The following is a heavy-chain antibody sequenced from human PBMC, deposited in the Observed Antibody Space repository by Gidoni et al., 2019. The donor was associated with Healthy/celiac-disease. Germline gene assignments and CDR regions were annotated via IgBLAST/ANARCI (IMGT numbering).Heavy chain of an antibody. Sequence: QVQLQESGPGLVTPSETLSLTCTVSGGSISSYYWSWIRQPPGKGLEWIGYIYYSGSTNYNPSLKSRVTISVDTSKNQFSLKLSSVTAADTAVYYCARYGAIAAAGSGNWFDPWGQGTLVTVSS. J-gene: IGHJ5*02. V-gene: IGHV4-59*01. CDR3: ARYGAIAAAGSGNWFDP. D-gene: IGHD6-13*01. CDR2: IYYSGST. CDR1: GGSISSYY.